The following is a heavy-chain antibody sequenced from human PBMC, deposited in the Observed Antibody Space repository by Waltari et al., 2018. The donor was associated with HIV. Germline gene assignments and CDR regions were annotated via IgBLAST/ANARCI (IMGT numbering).Heavy chain of an antibody. J-gene: IGHJ4*02. CDR2: INWTDAT. Sequence: EVHLVDSGGGVVQPGRSVSLSCVASGFTFRDDAMLWVLQAPGRGPEWIAGINWTDATSYADSVKGRFTISRDNARDSLFLQVDTLRPEDTALYYCAKDILSRQYVLKGSFDTWGQGVLVTVSS. D-gene: IGHD2-15*01. V-gene: IGHV3-9*01. CDR1: GFTFRDDA. CDR3: AKDILSRQYVLKGSFDT.